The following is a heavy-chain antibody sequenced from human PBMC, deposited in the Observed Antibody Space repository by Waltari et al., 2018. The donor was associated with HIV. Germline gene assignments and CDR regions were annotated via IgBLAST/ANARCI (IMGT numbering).Heavy chain of an antibody. CDR1: GFIFNDFY. V-gene: IGHV3-11*01. J-gene: IGHJ4*02. Sequence: QVQLVESGGGLVKPGGSLRLSCAASGFIFNDFYMSWIRRAPGKGLEWLSYMCSSGNFIYYADSVSGRFTISRDNAKNSLYLQMDSLRAEDTAVYYCARGGSGWYREAAEIDYWGQGSLVTVSS. D-gene: IGHD6-19*01. CDR2: MCSSGNFI. CDR3: ARGGSGWYREAAEIDY.